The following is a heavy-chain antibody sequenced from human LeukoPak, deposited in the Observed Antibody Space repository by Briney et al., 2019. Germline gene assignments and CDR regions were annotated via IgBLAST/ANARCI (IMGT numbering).Heavy chain of an antibody. CDR3: AKLSDGSIWFGEPYFDY. D-gene: IGHD3-10*01. V-gene: IGHV3-23*01. CDR2: ISVTGDNI. CDR1: GFTFSNYG. J-gene: IGHJ4*02. Sequence: GGSLRLSCAASGFTFSNYGMSWVRQAPGKGLEWVSSISVTGDNIHYADSVKGRFTISRDDSKNTLYLQMISLGAEDTAVYYCAKLSDGSIWFGEPYFDYWGQGTLVTVSS.